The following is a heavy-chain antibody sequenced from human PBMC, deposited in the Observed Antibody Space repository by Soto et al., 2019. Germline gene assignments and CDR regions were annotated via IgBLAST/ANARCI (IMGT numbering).Heavy chain of an antibody. CDR2: IYPGDSDT. CDR1: GDSFTSYL. CDR3: ARLKMVRAPLDV. Sequence: HXESLKVSWKCSGDSFTSYLIGLVLQMPGKGLEWMGIIYPGDSDTRYSPSFQGQVTISADKSISTAYLQWSSLKASDTAMYYCARLKMVRAPLDVWGQGTTVTVSS. J-gene: IGHJ6*02. V-gene: IGHV5-51*01. D-gene: IGHD3-10*01.